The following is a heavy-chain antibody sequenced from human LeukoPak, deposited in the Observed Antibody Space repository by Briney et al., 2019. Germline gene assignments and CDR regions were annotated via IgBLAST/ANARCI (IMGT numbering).Heavy chain of an antibody. Sequence: SVKVSCKASGGTFSNYAINWVRQAPGQGLEWMGEIIPIFGTTKNAQKFQGRVTMTTDTSTSTAYMELRSLRSDDTAVYYCARDPPDHSPGRWFDPWGQGTLVTVSS. CDR1: GGTFSNYA. J-gene: IGHJ5*02. V-gene: IGHV1-69*05. CDR2: IIPIFGTT. CDR3: ARDPPDHSPGRWFDP.